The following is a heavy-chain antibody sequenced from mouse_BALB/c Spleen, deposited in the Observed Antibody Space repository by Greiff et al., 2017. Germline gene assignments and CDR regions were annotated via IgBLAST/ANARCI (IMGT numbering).Heavy chain of an antibody. V-gene: IGHV1-4*02. CDR1: GYTFTSYT. Sequence: QVQLQQSAAELARPGASVKMSCKASGYTFTSYTMHWVKQRPGQGLEWIGYINPSSGYTEYNQKFKDKTTLTADKSSSTAYMQLSSLTSEDSAVYYCARGDPHWYFDVWGAGTTVTVSS. CDR3: ARGDPHWYFDV. J-gene: IGHJ1*01. D-gene: IGHD2-13*01. CDR2: INPSSGYT.